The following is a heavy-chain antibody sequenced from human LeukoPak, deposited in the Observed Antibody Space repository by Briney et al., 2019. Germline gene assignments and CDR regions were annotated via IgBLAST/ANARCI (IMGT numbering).Heavy chain of an antibody. V-gene: IGHV4-59*06. CDR1: GGSISTNY. CDR3: ATYRYSYGRFDY. J-gene: IGHJ4*02. Sequence: SSETLSLTCTVSGGSISTNYWSWIRQHPGKGLEWIGYIYYSGSTYYNPSLKSRVTISVDTSKNQFSLKLSSVTAAGTAVYYCATYRYSYGRFDYWGQGTLVTVSS. D-gene: IGHD5-18*01. CDR2: IYYSGST.